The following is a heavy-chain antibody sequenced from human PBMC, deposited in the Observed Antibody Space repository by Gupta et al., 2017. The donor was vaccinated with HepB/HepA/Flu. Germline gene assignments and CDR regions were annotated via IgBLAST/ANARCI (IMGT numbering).Heavy chain of an antibody. Sequence: QLQLQESGPGLVKPSETLSLTCTVSGGSISSSSYYWGWIRQPPGKGLEWIGIIYYSGITYYNPSLKSRVTISVDSSRNQFSMKLSSVTAADTAVYFCTAGSGSYYYAYWGHGTLVPVSS. D-gene: IGHD3-22*01. CDR3: TAGSGSYYYAY. V-gene: IGHV4-39*01. CDR1: GGSISSSSYY. CDR2: IYYSGIT. J-gene: IGHJ4*01.